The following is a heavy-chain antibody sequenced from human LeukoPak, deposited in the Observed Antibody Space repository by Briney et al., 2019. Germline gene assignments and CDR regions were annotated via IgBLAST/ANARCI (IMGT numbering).Heavy chain of an antibody. V-gene: IGHV3-23*01. J-gene: IGHJ3*02. CDR3: MSEQQEDAFDI. Sequence: GGSLRLSCAASGFTFSSYAMSWVRQAPGKGLEWVSAISSSGGSTYYADSVKGRLTISRDNSENTLYLQMNSLRAEDTAVYYCMSEQQEDAFDIWGQGTMVTVSS. CDR1: GFTFSSYA. CDR2: ISSSGGST. D-gene: IGHD6-13*01.